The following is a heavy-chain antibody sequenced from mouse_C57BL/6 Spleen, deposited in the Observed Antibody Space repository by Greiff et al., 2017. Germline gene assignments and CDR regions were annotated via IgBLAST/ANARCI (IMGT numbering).Heavy chain of an antibody. V-gene: IGHV1-55*01. CDR1: GYTFTSYW. CDR3: ARYGGLAYYYGSRGDY. Sequence: QVQLQQPGAELVKPGASVKMSCKASGYTFTSYWITWVKQRPGQGLEWIGDIYPGSGSTNYNEKFKSKATLTVDTSSSTAYMQLSSLTSEDSAVYYCARYGGLAYYYGSRGDYWGQGTTLTVSS. J-gene: IGHJ2*01. CDR2: IYPGSGST. D-gene: IGHD1-1*01.